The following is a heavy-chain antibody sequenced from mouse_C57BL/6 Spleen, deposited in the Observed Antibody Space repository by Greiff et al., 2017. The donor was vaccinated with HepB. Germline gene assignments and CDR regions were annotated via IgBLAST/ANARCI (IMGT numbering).Heavy chain of an antibody. CDR2: INPNNGGT. J-gene: IGHJ3*01. CDR3: ASLLRDDAY. D-gene: IGHD1-1*01. V-gene: IGHV1-26*01. Sequence: VQLQQSGPELVKPGASVKISCKASGYTFTDYYMNWVKQSHGKSLEWIGDINPNNGGTSYNQKFKGKATLTVDKSSSTAYMELRSLTSEDSAVYYCASLLRDDAYWGQGTLVTVSA. CDR1: GYTFTDYY.